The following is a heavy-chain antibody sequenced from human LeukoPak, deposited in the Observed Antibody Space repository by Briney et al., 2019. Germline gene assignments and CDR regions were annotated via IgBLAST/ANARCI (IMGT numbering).Heavy chain of an antibody. CDR3: ARRHSSGWYNDFDY. Sequence: SETLSLTCTVSGGSISSYYWSWLRQPPGKGLEGIGYIYYSGSTNYNPSLKSRVTISVDTSKNQFSLKLSSVTAADTAVYYCARRHSSGWYNDFDYWGQGTLVTVSS. J-gene: IGHJ4*02. V-gene: IGHV4-59*08. CDR2: IYYSGST. CDR1: GGSISSYY. D-gene: IGHD6-19*01.